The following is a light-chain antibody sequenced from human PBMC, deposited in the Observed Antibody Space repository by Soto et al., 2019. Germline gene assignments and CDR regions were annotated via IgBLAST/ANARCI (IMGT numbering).Light chain of an antibody. V-gene: IGKV3-15*01. CDR1: QNVRRN. Sequence: EIVMTQSPATLSVSPEDRVTLSCRASQNVRRNIAWYQQKPGQAPSLLIFGAITRATGIPARFSGSGSGTEFTLTISSLQSEDSAIYYCQHYNVWPPWTFGQGTTV. J-gene: IGKJ1*01. CDR3: QHYNVWPPWT. CDR2: GAI.